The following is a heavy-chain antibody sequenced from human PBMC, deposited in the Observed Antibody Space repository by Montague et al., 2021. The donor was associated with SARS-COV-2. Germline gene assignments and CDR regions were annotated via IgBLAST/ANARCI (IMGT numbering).Heavy chain of an antibody. CDR1: GGSVSGYY. J-gene: IGHJ6*02. CDR3: ARGSVCGGGSCYSEWETYYYYGMDY. Sequence: SETLSLTCAVSGGSVSGYYWSWIRQPPGKGLELIEEINHSGGTNYHPTLKSRVTISVDTSKNQFSLKLSSVTAADTAVYYCARGSVCGGGSCYSEWETYYYYGMDYWGQGTTVTVSS. CDR2: INHSGGT. V-gene: IGHV4-34*01. D-gene: IGHD2-15*01.